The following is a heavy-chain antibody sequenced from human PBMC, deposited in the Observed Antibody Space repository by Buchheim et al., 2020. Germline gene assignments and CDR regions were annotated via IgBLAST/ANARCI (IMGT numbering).Heavy chain of an antibody. CDR3: ARIFSGDYALDY. V-gene: IGHV4-61*08. J-gene: IGHJ4*02. Sequence: QVQLQESGPGLVKPSETLSLTCSVSSGSVTNGVHYWSWIRQPPGKGLEWIGHIYDRWITYYTSSLKSRVTMSLDASKNEFSLKLNSVTAADTALYFCARIFSGDYALDYWGQGIL. D-gene: IGHD1-26*01. CDR2: IYDRWIT. CDR1: SGSVTNGVHY.